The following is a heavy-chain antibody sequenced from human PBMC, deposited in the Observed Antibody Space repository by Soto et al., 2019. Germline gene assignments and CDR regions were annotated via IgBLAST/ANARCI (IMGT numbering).Heavy chain of an antibody. D-gene: IGHD1-7*01. Sequence: GGFLRLSCAASGFTFSTYGMLWVRQAPGKGLVWVSYINNDGSYTTYADSVKGRFTISRDNAENTLYLQMNSLRAEDTAVYYCARNYAGLGYWGQGTLVTVST. CDR1: GFTFSTYG. J-gene: IGHJ4*02. CDR3: ARNYAGLGY. CDR2: INNDGSYT. V-gene: IGHV3-74*03.